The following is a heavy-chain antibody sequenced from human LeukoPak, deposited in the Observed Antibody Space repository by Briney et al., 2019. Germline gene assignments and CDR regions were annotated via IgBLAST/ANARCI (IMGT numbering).Heavy chain of an antibody. J-gene: IGHJ5*02. CDR3: ARATVTTTFVVWWFDP. D-gene: IGHD4-17*01. CDR2: IYYSGST. CDR1: GGSISSGGYY. Sequence: PSQTLSLTCTVSGGSISSGGYYWSWIRQHPGKGLEWIGYIYYSGSTYYNPSLKSRVTISVDTSKNQFSLKLSSVTAADTAVYYCARATVTTTFVVWWFDPWGQGTLVTVSS. V-gene: IGHV4-31*03.